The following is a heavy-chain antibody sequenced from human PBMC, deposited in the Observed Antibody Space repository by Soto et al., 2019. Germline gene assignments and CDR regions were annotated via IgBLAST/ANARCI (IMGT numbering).Heavy chain of an antibody. CDR3: AKDRSGNYYDSSGYPRFDAFDI. CDR1: GFTFSSYA. J-gene: IGHJ3*02. Sequence: PGGSLRLSCAASGFTFSSYAMSWVRQAPGKGLEWVSAISGSGGSTYYADSVKGRFTISRDNSKNTLYLQMNSLRAEDTAVYYCAKDRSGNYYDSSGYPRFDAFDIWGQGTMVTVSS. V-gene: IGHV3-23*01. D-gene: IGHD3-22*01. CDR2: ISGSGGST.